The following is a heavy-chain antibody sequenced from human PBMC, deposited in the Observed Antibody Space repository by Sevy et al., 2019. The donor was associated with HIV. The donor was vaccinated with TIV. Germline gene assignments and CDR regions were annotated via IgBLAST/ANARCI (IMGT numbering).Heavy chain of an antibody. Sequence: GGSLRLSCAASGFTFSSYAMSWVRQAPGKGLEWVSAISGSGGSTYYADSGKGRFTISRDNSKNPLYLAMKSLRAEDTAVYYCAKDRSGGYGKRGHHDAFDIWGQGTMVTVSS. CDR3: AKDRSGGYGKRGHHDAFDI. J-gene: IGHJ3*02. CDR2: ISGSGGST. CDR1: GFTFSSYA. D-gene: IGHD1-26*01. V-gene: IGHV3-23*01.